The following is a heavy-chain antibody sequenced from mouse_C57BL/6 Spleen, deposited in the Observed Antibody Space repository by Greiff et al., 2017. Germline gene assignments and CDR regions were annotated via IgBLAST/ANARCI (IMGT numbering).Heavy chain of an antibody. Sequence: QVQLKQSGPELVKPGASVKISCKASGYAFSSSWMNWVKQRPGKGLEWIGRIYPGDGDTNYNGKFKGKATLTADKSSSTAYMQLSSLTSEDSAVYFCARWCDYDVFDYWGQGNTLTVSS. J-gene: IGHJ2*01. CDR2: IYPGDGDT. D-gene: IGHD2-4*01. V-gene: IGHV1-82*01. CDR1: GYAFSSSW. CDR3: ARWCDYDVFDY.